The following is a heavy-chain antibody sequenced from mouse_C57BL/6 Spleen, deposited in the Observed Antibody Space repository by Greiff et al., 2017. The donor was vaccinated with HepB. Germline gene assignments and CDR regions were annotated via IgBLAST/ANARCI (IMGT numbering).Heavy chain of an antibody. Sequence: VQLQQSGPELVKPGASVKMSCKASGYTFTDYNMHWVKQSHGKSLEWIGYINPNNGGTSYNQKFKGKATLTVNKSSSTAYMELRSLTSEDSAVYYCAREDDYYGSSYGYFDYWGQGTTLTVSS. CDR1: GYTFTDYN. V-gene: IGHV1-22*01. CDR3: AREDDYYGSSYGYFDY. D-gene: IGHD1-1*01. J-gene: IGHJ2*01. CDR2: INPNNGGT.